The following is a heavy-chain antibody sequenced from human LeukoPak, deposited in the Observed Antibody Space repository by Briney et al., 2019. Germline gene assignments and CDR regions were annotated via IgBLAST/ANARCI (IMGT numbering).Heavy chain of an antibody. CDR2: INPNSGGT. V-gene: IGHV1-2*02. D-gene: IGHD3-10*01. Sequence: GASVKVSCKASGYTFTGYYMHWVRQAPGQGLEWMGWINPNSGGTNYAQKFQGRVTMTRNTSISTAYMELSSLRSEDTAVYYCARVLWFGELLSDAFDYWGQGTLVTVSS. CDR1: GYTFTGYY. CDR3: ARVLWFGELLSDAFDY. J-gene: IGHJ4*02.